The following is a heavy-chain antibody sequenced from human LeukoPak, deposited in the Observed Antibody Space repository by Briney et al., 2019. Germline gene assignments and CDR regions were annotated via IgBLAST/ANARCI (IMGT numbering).Heavy chain of an antibody. J-gene: IGHJ4*02. CDR3: ARDLFYRGVSSSSEGY. CDR2: MNPNSGNT. Sequence: GASVKVSCKASGYTFTSYDINWVRQATGQGLEWMGWMNPNSGNTGCAQKFQGRVTITRNTSISTAYMELSSLRSEDTAVYYCARDLFYRGVSSSSEGYWGQGTLVTVSS. D-gene: IGHD6-6*01. V-gene: IGHV1-8*03. CDR1: GYTFTSYD.